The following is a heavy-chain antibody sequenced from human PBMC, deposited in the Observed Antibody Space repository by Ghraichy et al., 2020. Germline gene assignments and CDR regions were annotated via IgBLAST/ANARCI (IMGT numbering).Heavy chain of an antibody. V-gene: IGHV1-69*04. J-gene: IGHJ4*02. CDR3: AREQEGGYVPGRETQGDY. CDR2: IIPILGIA. CDR1: GGTFSSYT. D-gene: IGHD5-12*01. Sequence: SVKVSCKASGGTFSSYTISWVRQAPGQGLEWMGRIIPILGIANYAQKFQGRVTITADKSTSTAYMELSSLRSEDTAVYYCAREQEGGYVPGRETQGDYWGQGTLVTVSS.